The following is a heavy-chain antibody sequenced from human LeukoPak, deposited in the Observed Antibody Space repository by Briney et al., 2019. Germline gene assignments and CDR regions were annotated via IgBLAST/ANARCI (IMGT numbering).Heavy chain of an antibody. V-gene: IGHV5-51*01. Sequence: GESLKISCKGSGYSFTSYWIGWVRQMPGKGLEWMGIIYPGDSDTRYSPSFQGQVTISADKSISTAYLQWGSLKASDTAMYYCARLLLWFGELPYGMDVWGKGTTVTVSS. D-gene: IGHD3-10*01. CDR1: GYSFTSYW. CDR3: ARLLLWFGELPYGMDV. J-gene: IGHJ6*04. CDR2: IYPGDSDT.